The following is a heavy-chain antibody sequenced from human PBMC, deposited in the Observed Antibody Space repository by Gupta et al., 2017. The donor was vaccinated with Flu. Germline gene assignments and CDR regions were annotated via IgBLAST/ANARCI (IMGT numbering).Heavy chain of an antibody. CDR3: ARAPSPDLRYFDWLLSYDY. CDR1: GYTFTSYD. J-gene: IGHJ4*02. D-gene: IGHD3-9*01. Sequence: QVQLVQSGAEVKKPGASVKVSCKASGYTFTSYDINWVRQATGQGLEWMGWMNPNSGNTGYAQKFQGRVTMTRNTSISTAYMELSSLRSEDTAVYYCARAPSPDLRYFDWLLSYDYWGQGTLVTVSS. CDR2: MNPNSGNT. V-gene: IGHV1-8*01.